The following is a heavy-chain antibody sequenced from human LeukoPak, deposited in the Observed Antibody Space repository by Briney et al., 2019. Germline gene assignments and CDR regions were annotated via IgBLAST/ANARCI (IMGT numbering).Heavy chain of an antibody. CDR1: GYTFNTYG. J-gene: IGHJ5*02. CDR2: SNTDNGNT. CDR3: ARKGCTGDRYRFDP. V-gene: IGHV1-18*01. D-gene: IGHD2-21*02. Sequence: ASVKVSCKASGYTFNTYGISWVRQAPGQRPEWMGWSNTDNGNTKYAQKFQGRVTMTTDTSTSTAYMELSSLRSDDTAVYYCARKGCTGDRYRFDPWGQGTLVTVSS.